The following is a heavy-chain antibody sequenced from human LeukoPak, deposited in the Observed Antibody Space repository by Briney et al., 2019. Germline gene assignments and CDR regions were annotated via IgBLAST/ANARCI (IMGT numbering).Heavy chain of an antibody. Sequence: PSETLSLTCTVSGGYISSYYWSWIRQPPGKGLEWIGYIYYSGSTNYNPSLKSRVTISVDTSKNQFSLKLSSVTAADTAVYYCARHEGDGYTFIHLGQGTLVTVSS. V-gene: IGHV4-59*08. D-gene: IGHD5-24*01. J-gene: IGHJ4*02. CDR2: IYYSGST. CDR1: GGYISSYY. CDR3: ARHEGDGYTFIH.